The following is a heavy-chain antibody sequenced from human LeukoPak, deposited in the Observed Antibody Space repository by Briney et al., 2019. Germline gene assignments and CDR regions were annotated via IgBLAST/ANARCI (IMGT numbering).Heavy chain of an antibody. J-gene: IGHJ4*02. Sequence: GGSLRLSCAASGFTFDDYAMHWVRQAPGKGLEWVSGISWNSGSIGYADSVKGRFTISRDNAKNSLYLQMNSLRAEDTALYYCAKGGSYRQAYYSDYWGQGTLVTVSS. CDR1: GFTFDDYA. V-gene: IGHV3-9*01. D-gene: IGHD1-26*01. CDR2: ISWNSGSI. CDR3: AKGGSYRQAYYSDY.